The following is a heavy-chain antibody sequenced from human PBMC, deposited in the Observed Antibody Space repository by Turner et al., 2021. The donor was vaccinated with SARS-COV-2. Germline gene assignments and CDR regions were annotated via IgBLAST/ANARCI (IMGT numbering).Heavy chain of an antibody. D-gene: IGHD2-15*01. CDR3: VREYCGGGICPGFYYFDF. V-gene: IGHV3-13*01. J-gene: IGHJ4*02. CDR2: IGVIGDT. Sequence: EVQLVESGGGLLRPGESLRLSCAASGFTFGTYDMHWVRQPTGKSLEWVSAIGVIGDTYYSGSVKGRFTISRENARYSLYLQINSLRAEDTAVYYCVREYCGGGICPGFYYFDFWGQGTLVTVSS. CDR1: GFTFGTYD.